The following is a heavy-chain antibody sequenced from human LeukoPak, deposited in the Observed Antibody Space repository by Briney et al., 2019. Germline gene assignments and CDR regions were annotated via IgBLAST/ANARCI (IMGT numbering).Heavy chain of an antibody. Sequence: GGSLRLSCAASGFTFSSYAVSWVRQAPGKGLEWVSALSGGGGSTYYADSVKGRFTISRDNSKNTLYLQMNSLRADDTAVYYCAKWAMVTFGGPIPFDYWGQGTLVTVSS. V-gene: IGHV3-23*01. CDR3: AKWAMVTFGGPIPFDY. D-gene: IGHD3-16*01. CDR2: LSGGGGST. J-gene: IGHJ4*02. CDR1: GFTFSSYA.